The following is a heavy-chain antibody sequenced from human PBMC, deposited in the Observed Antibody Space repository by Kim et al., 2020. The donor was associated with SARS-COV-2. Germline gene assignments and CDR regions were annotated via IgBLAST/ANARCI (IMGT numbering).Heavy chain of an antibody. CDR3: AREGNYDLFGGDAFDI. V-gene: IGHV4-59*01. CDR1: GGSISSYY. D-gene: IGHD3-9*01. CDR2: IYYSGST. Sequence: SETLSLTCTVSGGSISSYYWSWIRQPPGKGLEWIRYIYYSGSTNYNPSLKSRVTISVDTSKNQFSLKLSSVTAADTAVYYCAREGNYDLFGGDAFDIWGQGTMVTVSS. J-gene: IGHJ3*02.